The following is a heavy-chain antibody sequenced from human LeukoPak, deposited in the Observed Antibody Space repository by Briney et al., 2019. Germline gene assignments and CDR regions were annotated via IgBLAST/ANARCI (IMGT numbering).Heavy chain of an antibody. J-gene: IGHJ4*02. V-gene: IGHV4-59*01. CDR2: IYYSGST. CDR1: GGSISSYY. Sequence: SETLSLTCTVSGGSISSYYWSWIRQPPGKGLEWIGYIYYSGSTNYNPSLKSRVTISVDTSKNQFSLKLSSVTAADTAVYYYARDSPYCSGGSCYWHWGQGTLVTVSS. CDR3: ARDSPYCSGGSCYWH. D-gene: IGHD2-15*01.